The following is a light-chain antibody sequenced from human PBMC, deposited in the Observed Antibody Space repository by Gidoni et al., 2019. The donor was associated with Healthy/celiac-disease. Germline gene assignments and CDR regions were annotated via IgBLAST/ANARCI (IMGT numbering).Light chain of an antibody. CDR2: AAS. J-gene: IGKJ2*01. Sequence: DIQMTQSPSSLSASVGDRVTITCRASQSITSYLNWYQQKPGKVPKLLIFAASSLQSGVPSRFSGSGSGTDFTLTISSLQPEDFATYYCQQSYGTPHTFGQGTKLEIK. V-gene: IGKV1-39*01. CDR1: QSITSY. CDR3: QQSYGTPHT.